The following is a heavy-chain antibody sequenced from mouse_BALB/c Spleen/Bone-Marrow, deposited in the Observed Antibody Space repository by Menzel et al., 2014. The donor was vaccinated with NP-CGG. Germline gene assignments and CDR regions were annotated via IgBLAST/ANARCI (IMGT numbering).Heavy chain of an antibody. D-gene: IGHD2-4*01. J-gene: IGHJ3*01. CDR2: IFPGTDTS. V-gene: IGHV1S132*01. Sequence: QVQLQQSGAEVVKPGASVKLSCKTSGYTFTNYWIQWVKQRPGQGLGWIGEIFPGTDTSYYNEKFKGKATLTVDTSSSTAYIQLGNLTSEDSAVYFCSRNYDYDEGAWFTYWGRGTLVTVSA. CDR1: GYTFTNYW. CDR3: SRNYDYDEGAWFTY.